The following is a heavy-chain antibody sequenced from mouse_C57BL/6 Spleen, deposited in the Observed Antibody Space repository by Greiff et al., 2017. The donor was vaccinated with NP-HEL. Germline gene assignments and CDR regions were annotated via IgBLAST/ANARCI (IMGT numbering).Heavy chain of an antibody. CDR1: GYSFTDYN. D-gene: IGHD1-1*01. CDR3: ALPYYYGSSYWYFDV. V-gene: IGHV1-39*01. Sequence: EVQLQQSGPELVKPGASVKISCKASGYSFTDYNMNWVKQSNGKSLEWIGVINPNYGTTSYNQKFKGKATLTVDQSSSTAYMQLNSLASEDSAVYYCALPYYYGSSYWYFDVWGTGTTVTVSS. CDR2: INPNYGTT. J-gene: IGHJ1*03.